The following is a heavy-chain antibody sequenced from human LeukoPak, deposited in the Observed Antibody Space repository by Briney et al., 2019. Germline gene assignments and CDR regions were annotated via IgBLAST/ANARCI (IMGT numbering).Heavy chain of an antibody. D-gene: IGHD3-10*01. CDR3: AKDKAVTMVRGVIVAAFDI. V-gene: IGHV3-23*01. Sequence: LLGGSLRLSCAASGFTFSSYAMSWVRQAPGKGLEWVSAISGSGGSTYYADSVKGRFTISRDNSKNTLYLQMNSLRAEDTAVYYCAKDKAVTMVRGVIVAAFDIWGQGTMVTVSS. CDR2: ISGSGGST. J-gene: IGHJ3*02. CDR1: GFTFSSYA.